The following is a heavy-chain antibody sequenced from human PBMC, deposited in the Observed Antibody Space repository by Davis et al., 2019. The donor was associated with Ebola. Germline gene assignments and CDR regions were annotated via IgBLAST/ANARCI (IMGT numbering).Heavy chain of an antibody. CDR1: GGSFSGYY. D-gene: IGHD3-10*01. J-gene: IGHJ4*02. V-gene: IGHV4-31*11. CDR2: IYYSGST. Sequence: SETLSLTCAVYGGSFSGYYWSWIRQHPGKGLEWIGYIYYSGSTYYNPSLKSRVTISVDTSTNQFSLKLSSVTAADTAVYYCARSFIIPYFDYWGQGTLVTVSS. CDR3: ARSFIIPYFDY.